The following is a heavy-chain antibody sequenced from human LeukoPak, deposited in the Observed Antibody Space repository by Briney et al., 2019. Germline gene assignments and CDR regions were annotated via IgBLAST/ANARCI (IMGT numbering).Heavy chain of an antibody. D-gene: IGHD3-3*01. CDR3: ARARITIFGVVTKPNWFDP. CDR2: IYYSGST. Sequence: SETLSLTCTVSGGSISSGGYYWSWTRQHPGKGLEWIGYIYYSGSTYYNPSLKSRVTISVDTSKNQFSLKLSSVTAADTAVYYCARARITIFGVVTKPNWFDPWGQGTLVTVSS. CDR1: GGSISSGGYY. V-gene: IGHV4-31*03. J-gene: IGHJ5*02.